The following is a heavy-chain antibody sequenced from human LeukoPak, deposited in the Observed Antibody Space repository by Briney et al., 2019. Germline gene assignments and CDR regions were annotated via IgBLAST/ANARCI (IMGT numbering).Heavy chain of an antibody. CDR1: GGSVSSYY. CDR2: IYTRGKT. V-gene: IGHV4-4*09. D-gene: IGHD3-10*01. CDR3: ARHLHSDGSGSYLNWLDP. J-gene: IGHJ5*02. Sequence: PSETLSLTCTVSGGSVSSYYWSWIRQPPGKGLEWVGYIYTRGKTNSNPSLKGRVTILGDTSKNQFSLKLSSVTAADTAVYYCARHLHSDGSGSYLNWLDPRGQGILVTVSS.